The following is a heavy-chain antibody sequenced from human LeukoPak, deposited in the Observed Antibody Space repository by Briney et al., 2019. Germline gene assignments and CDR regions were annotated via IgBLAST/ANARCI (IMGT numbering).Heavy chain of an antibody. CDR3: AKVDSWSSSSSLDY. V-gene: IGHV3-23*01. CDR2: ISGSGDST. D-gene: IGHD6-6*01. CDR1: GFTFSSYA. J-gene: IGHJ4*02. Sequence: QSGGSLRLSCAASGFTFSSYAMSWVRQAPGKGLEWVSAISGSGDSTYYADSVKGRFTISRDNSKSTLYLQMNSLRAEDTAVYYCAKVDSWSSSSSLDYWGQGTLVTVSS.